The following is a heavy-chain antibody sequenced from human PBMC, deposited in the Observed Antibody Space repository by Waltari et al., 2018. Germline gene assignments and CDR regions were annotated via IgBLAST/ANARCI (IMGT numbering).Heavy chain of an antibody. D-gene: IGHD6-13*01. CDR2: IYYSWSN. J-gene: IGHJ3*02. Sequence: QVQLQESGPGLVKPSETLSLTCTVSGGSISSYSWSWIRQPPGKGPEWIGYIYYSWSNNHHPSLQSRVTISVDQSKNPFSLKLSSVTAADTAVYYCARIAAAGPGGAFDIWGQGTMVTVSS. V-gene: IGHV4-59*01. CDR1: GGSISSYS. CDR3: ARIAAAGPGGAFDI.